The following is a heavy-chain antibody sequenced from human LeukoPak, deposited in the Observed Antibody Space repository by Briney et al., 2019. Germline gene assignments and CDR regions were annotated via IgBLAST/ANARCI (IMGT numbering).Heavy chain of an antibody. CDR1: GFTVSGNY. V-gene: IGHV3-66*01. CDR2: IYSGGST. Sequence: GGSLRLSCAASGFTVSGNYMTWVRQVSGKGLEWVSVIYSGGSTYYTDSVQGRFSISRDNSQNTLYLQMNSLRAEDTAVYYCAAPLTVIPYWGQGTLVTVSS. D-gene: IGHD4-17*01. J-gene: IGHJ4*02. CDR3: AAPLTVIPY.